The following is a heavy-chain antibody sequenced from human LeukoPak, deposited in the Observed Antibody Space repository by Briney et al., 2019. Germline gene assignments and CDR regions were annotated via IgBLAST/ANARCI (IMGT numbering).Heavy chain of an antibody. J-gene: IGHJ4*02. CDR1: GFTFSSYT. CDR3: ARDRGAYCGGDCYLGFDY. V-gene: IGHV3-21*01. Sequence: GGSLRLSCAASGFTFSSYTMNWVRQAPGKGLEWVSSIAGSSGYISYADSVKGRFTISRDNAKKSLYLQMTSLTAEDTAVYYCARDRGAYCGGDCYLGFDYWGQGTLVTVSS. CDR2: IAGSSGYI. D-gene: IGHD2-21*02.